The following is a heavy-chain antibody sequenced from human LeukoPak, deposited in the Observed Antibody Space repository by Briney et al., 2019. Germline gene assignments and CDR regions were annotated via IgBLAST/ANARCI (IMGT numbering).Heavy chain of an antibody. CDR2: INPNSGGT. CDR1: GYTFTGYY. J-gene: IGHJ4*02. CDR3: ARDAFTEAQVDY. V-gene: IGHV1-2*02. Sequence: ASVKVSCKASGYTFTGYYMHWVRQAPGQGLEWMGWINPNSGGTNYAQKFQGRVTMARDTSISTAYMELSRLRSDDTAVYYCARDAFTEAQVDYWGQGTLVTVSS. D-gene: IGHD3-3*02.